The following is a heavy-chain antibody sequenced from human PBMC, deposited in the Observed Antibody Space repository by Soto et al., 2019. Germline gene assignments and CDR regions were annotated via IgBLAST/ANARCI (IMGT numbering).Heavy chain of an antibody. CDR3: ARSNVVVGSDAFDI. Sequence: TSETLSLTCAVSGGSISSGGYSWSWIRQPPGKGLEWIGYIYHSGSTYYNPSLKSRVTISVDRSKNQFSLKLSSVTAADTAVYYCARSNVVVGSDAFDIWGQGTMVTVSS. CDR1: GGSISSGGYS. J-gene: IGHJ3*02. CDR2: IYHSGST. D-gene: IGHD2-15*01. V-gene: IGHV4-30-2*01.